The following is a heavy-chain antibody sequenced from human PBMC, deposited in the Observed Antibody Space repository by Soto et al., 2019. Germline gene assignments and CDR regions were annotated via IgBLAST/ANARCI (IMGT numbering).Heavy chain of an antibody. D-gene: IGHD3-10*01. CDR3: ARHSPSLWFGELFENWFDP. V-gene: IGHV4-39*01. CDR1: GGSISSSSYY. Sequence: QLQLQESGPGLVKPSETLSLTCTVSGGSISSSSYYWGWIRQPPGKGLEWIGSIYYSGSTYYNPSLKSRVTISVDTSKNQFSLKLSSVTAADTAVYYCARHSPSLWFGELFENWFDPWGQGTLVTVSS. CDR2: IYYSGST. J-gene: IGHJ5*02.